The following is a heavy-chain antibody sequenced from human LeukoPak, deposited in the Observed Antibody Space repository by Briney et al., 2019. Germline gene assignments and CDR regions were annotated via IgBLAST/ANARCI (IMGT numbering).Heavy chain of an antibody. CDR1: GYSFSSHW. Sequence: GESLKISCKASGYSFSSHWIGWVRQMPGRGLEWMGIVNPGDSNARYSPPFQGQVTISADKSITTAYLQWSSLMASDTAIYYCARRFCSSGTCYYFDQWGQGTLVTVSS. V-gene: IGHV5-51*01. D-gene: IGHD2-15*01. CDR2: VNPGDSNA. J-gene: IGHJ4*02. CDR3: ARRFCSSGTCYYFDQ.